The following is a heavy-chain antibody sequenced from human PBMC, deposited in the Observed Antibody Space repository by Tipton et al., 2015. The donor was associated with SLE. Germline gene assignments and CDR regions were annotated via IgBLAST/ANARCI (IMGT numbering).Heavy chain of an antibody. V-gene: IGHV3-20*04. J-gene: IGHJ4*02. CDR2: INWKGGSA. Sequence: GSLRLSCAASGFTFDDYGMSWVRQAPGKGLECLSAINWKGGSAGYADSVKGRFTISRDNAKNSLYLQMNSLRAEDTALYYCARRKISMVQGISFDYWGQGTLVTVSS. CDR3: ARRKISMVQGISFDY. D-gene: IGHD3-10*01. CDR1: GFTFDDYG.